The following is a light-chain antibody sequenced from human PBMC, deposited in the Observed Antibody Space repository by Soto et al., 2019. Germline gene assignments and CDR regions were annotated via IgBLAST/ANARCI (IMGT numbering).Light chain of an antibody. CDR1: QSVRSY. CDR3: QQRSNWPWT. V-gene: IGKV3-11*01. CDR2: DAS. Sequence: EIVLTQSPATLSLSPGERATLSCRASQSVRSYLAWYQQKPGQAPRLLISDASNRATGIPARFSGSGSGTAFTLTISSLEPEDFAVYYCQQRSNWPWTFGQGTKVEIK. J-gene: IGKJ1*01.